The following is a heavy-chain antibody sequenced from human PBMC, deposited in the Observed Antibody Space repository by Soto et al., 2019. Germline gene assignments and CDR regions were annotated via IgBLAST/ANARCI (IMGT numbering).Heavy chain of an antibody. J-gene: IGHJ6*02. Sequence: SETLSLTCSVADGSISSSSYYWGWIRQPPGKGLEWIGSIYYSGSTYYNPSLKSRVTISVDTSKNQFSLKLSSVTAADAAVYYCARQGLGSGNYYYYSGMDVWGQGTTVTVSS. D-gene: IGHD2-15*01. CDR2: IYYSGST. CDR3: ARQGLGSGNYYYYSGMDV. CDR1: DGSISSSSYY. V-gene: IGHV4-39*01.